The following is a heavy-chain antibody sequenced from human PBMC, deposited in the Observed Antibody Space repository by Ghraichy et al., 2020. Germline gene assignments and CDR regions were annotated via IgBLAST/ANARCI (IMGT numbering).Heavy chain of an antibody. CDR1: GFRFGDYA. J-gene: IGHJ4*02. V-gene: IGHV3-49*03. Sequence: GESLNISCTASGFRFGDYAMAWFRQSPGKGLEWVGFIRSKPDGETTKYAASVEGRFTISRDDSNSIAYLQMNSLKTEDTAVYYCTRDRPIDYWGQGTLVTVSS. CDR3: TRDRPIDY. CDR2: IRSKPDGETT.